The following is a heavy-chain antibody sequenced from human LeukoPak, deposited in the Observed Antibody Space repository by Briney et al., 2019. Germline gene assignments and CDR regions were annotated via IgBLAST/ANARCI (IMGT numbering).Heavy chain of an antibody. D-gene: IGHD5-18*01. Sequence: PSETLSLTCTVSGGSISSYYWSWIRQPPGKGLEWIGYIYYSGSTNYNPSLKSRVTISVDTSKNQFSLKLSSVTAADTAVYYCARVGYSYGGPQGFDYWGQGTLVTVSS. CDR1: GGSISSYY. CDR2: IYYSGST. CDR3: ARVGYSYGGPQGFDY. V-gene: IGHV4-59*01. J-gene: IGHJ4*02.